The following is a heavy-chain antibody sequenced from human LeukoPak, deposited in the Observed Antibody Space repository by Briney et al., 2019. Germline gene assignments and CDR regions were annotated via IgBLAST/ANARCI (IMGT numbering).Heavy chain of an antibody. CDR1: GGSISSYY. J-gene: IGHJ4*02. Sequence: SETLSLTCTVSGGSISSYYWSWIRQPPGKGLEWIGYIYYSGSTNYNPSLKSRVTMSVDKSKNQFSLRLTSVTAADMAVYYCARDKAGSSSVDYWGQGTLVTVSS. CDR3: ARDKAGSSSVDY. CDR2: IYYSGST. D-gene: IGHD6-13*01. V-gene: IGHV4-59*12.